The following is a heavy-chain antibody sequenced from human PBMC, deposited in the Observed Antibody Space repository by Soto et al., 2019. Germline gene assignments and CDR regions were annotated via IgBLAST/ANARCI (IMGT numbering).Heavy chain of an antibody. V-gene: IGHV1-18*01. Sequence: ASVKVSCKASGYTFTSYGISWVRQAPGQGLEWMGWISAYNGNTNYAQKLQGRVTMTSDTSTSTAYMELRSLRSDDTAVYYCARGSEWGDYEEPLNWFDPWGQGTLVTVSS. D-gene: IGHD4-17*01. CDR1: GYTFTSYG. CDR2: ISAYNGNT. CDR3: ARGSEWGDYEEPLNWFDP. J-gene: IGHJ5*02.